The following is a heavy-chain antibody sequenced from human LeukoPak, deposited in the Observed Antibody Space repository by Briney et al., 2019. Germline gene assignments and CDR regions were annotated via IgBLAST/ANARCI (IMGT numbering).Heavy chain of an antibody. D-gene: IGHD6-19*01. CDR3: ARGTYSSGWYFGY. CDR2: IYSGGST. CDR1: GFTVSSNY. V-gene: IGHV3-53*01. J-gene: IGHJ4*02. Sequence: GESLRLSCAASGFTVSSNYMSWVRQAPGKGLEWVSVIYSGGSTYYADSVKGRFTISRDNAKNSLYLQMNSLRAEDTAVYYCARGTYSSGWYFGYWGQGTLVTVSS.